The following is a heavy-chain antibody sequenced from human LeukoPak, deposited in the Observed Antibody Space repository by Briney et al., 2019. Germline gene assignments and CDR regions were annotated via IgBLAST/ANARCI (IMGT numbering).Heavy chain of an antibody. CDR1: GGSISSSSYY. V-gene: IGHV4-39*07. D-gene: IGHD2-15*01. J-gene: IGHJ6*03. CDR2: IYYSGST. CDR3: ASYSGDYYYYMDV. Sequence: PETLSLTCTVSGGSISSSSYYWGWIRQPPGKGLEWIGSIYYSGSTYHNPSLKSRVTISVDTSKNQFSLKLSSVTAADTAVYYCASYSGDYYYYMDVWGKGTTVTVSS.